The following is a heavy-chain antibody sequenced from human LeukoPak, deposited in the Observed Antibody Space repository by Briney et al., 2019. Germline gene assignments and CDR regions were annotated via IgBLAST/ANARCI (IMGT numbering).Heavy chain of an antibody. J-gene: IGHJ4*02. Sequence: PSETLSLTCTVSGGSISSYYWSWIRQPPGRGLEWIGYIYYSGSSDYNPSLRSRVTVSVDTSKNQFSLKLSSVTAADTAVYYCARDFITTGIAVAGFDYWGQGTLVTVSS. D-gene: IGHD6-19*01. V-gene: IGHV4-59*01. CDR3: ARDFITTGIAVAGFDY. CDR2: IYYSGSS. CDR1: GGSISSYY.